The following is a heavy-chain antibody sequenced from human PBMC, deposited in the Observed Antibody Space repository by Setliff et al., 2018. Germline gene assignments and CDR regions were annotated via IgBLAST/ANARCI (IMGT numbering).Heavy chain of an antibody. CDR3: ARMSGFQYMDV. CDR2: IYTSWST. CDR1: GDSISSRRNY. J-gene: IGHJ6*03. Sequence: KPSETLSLTCTVSGDSISSRRNYWGWFRQPAGKGLEWIGQIYTSWSTNYNPSLQSRVTISLDTSKNQFSLSLSSVTAADTAVYYCARMSGFQYMDVWGKGTTVTVSS. V-gene: IGHV4-61*09. D-gene: IGHD3-3*01.